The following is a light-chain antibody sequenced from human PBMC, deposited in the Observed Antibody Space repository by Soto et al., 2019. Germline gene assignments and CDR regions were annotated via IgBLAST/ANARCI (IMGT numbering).Light chain of an antibody. Sequence: QSVLTQPPSVSAAPGQKVTISCSGSSSNIGNNYVSWYQQLPGTAPKLLIYENNKRPSGIPDRFSGSKSGTSATLGITGLQTGDAADYYCGTWDSSLSAVVFGTGPKVTVL. CDR3: GTWDSSLSAVV. CDR2: ENN. CDR1: SSNIGNNY. J-gene: IGLJ1*01. V-gene: IGLV1-51*02.